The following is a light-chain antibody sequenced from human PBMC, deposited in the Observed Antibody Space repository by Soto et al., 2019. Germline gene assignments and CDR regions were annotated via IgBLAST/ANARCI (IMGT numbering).Light chain of an antibody. CDR3: QQYGSSGT. J-gene: IGKJ1*01. CDR1: QSVSSS. Sequence: EIRMKQCPTRLYVTPWSRSTLACRASQSVSSSIAWYQQKPGQAPRLLIYDSSSRATGVPARFSGSGSGTEFSLAISRLQSEDFAVYYCQQYGSSGTFGQGTKVDIK. V-gene: IGKV3-15*01. CDR2: DSS.